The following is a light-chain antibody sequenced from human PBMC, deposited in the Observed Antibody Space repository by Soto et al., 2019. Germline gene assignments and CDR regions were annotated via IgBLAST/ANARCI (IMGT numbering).Light chain of an antibody. J-gene: IGKJ3*01. V-gene: IGKV3-20*01. CDR1: QSVSSSY. CDR3: QQYGSSPRFT. CDR2: GAS. Sequence: EIVLTQSPGTLSLSPGERATLSCRASQSVSSSYLAWYQQKPGQAPRLLIYGASSRATGIPDRFSGSGSGTDFTLTIRRLEPEDVAVYYYQQYGSSPRFTFGPGTKVDIK.